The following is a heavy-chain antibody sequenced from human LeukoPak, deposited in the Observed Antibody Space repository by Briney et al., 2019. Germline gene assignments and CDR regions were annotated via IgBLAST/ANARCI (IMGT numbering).Heavy chain of an antibody. V-gene: IGHV3-7*01. Sequence: GGSLRLSCAASRFTFSNYWMSWVRQAPGKGLEWVANIKQDGSEKYYVDSVKGRFTISRDNAKNSLYLQMNSLRAEDTAVYYCARDGDVDWSHPFDYWGQGTLVTVSS. CDR3: ARDGDVDWSHPFDY. D-gene: IGHD3-9*01. J-gene: IGHJ4*02. CDR2: IKQDGSEK. CDR1: RFTFSNYW.